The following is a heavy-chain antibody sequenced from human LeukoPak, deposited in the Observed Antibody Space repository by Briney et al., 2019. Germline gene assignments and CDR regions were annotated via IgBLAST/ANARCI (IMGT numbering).Heavy chain of an antibody. J-gene: IGHJ1*01. Sequence: PGGSLRLSCAASGFTFSSYGMHWVRQAPGKGLEWVAFIRYDGSNKYYADSVKGRFTISRDNSKNTLYLQMNSLRAEDTAVYYCAKDSSSSWFEYFQHWGQGTLVTVSS. CDR2: IRYDGSNK. CDR3: AKDSSSSWFEYFQH. V-gene: IGHV3-30*02. CDR1: GFTFSSYG. D-gene: IGHD6-13*01.